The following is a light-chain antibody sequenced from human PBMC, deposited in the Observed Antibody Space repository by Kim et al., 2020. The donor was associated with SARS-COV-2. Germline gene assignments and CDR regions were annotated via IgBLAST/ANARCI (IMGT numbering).Light chain of an antibody. CDR2: LGS. V-gene: IGKV2-28*01. J-gene: IGKJ2*01. CDR1: QSLVHRNGYNH. CDR3: MQALQTPYT. Sequence: EPASISCRSSQSLVHRNGYNHLDWYLQKPGQSTQLLMYLGSNRASGVPDRVSGSGSGTEFALKISRVEAEDVGVYYCMQALQTPYTFGQGTKLEI.